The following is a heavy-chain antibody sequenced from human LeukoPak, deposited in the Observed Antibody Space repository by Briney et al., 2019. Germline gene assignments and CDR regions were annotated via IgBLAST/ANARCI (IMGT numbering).Heavy chain of an antibody. V-gene: IGHV4-31*03. CDR1: GGCISSGGYY. Sequence: PSETLSLTCTVSGGCISSGGYYWSWIRQHPGKGLEWIGYIYYSGSTYYNPSLKSRVTISVDTSKNQFSLKLSSVTAADTAVYYCARDEIAAAGTGYYYYGMDVWGQGTTVTVSS. CDR3: ARDEIAAAGTGYYYYGMDV. J-gene: IGHJ6*02. D-gene: IGHD6-13*01. CDR2: IYYSGST.